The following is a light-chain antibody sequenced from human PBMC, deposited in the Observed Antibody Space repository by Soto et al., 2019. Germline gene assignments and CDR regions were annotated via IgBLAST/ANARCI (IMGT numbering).Light chain of an antibody. Sequence: QSALTQPASVSGSPGQSITLSCSGARRDIGSYNLVSWYQQHPGKVPKLMIYEGGERPSGISNRFSGSRSGNLASLSISGLQAEDESDSSLWVFGGGTKLTVL. CDR1: RRDIGSYNL. V-gene: IGLV2-23*01. CDR2: EGG. CDR3: WV. J-gene: IGLJ3*02.